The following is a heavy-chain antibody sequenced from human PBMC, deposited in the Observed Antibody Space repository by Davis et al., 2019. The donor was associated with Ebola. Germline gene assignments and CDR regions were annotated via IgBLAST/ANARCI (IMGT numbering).Heavy chain of an antibody. V-gene: IGHV3-15*01. CDR1: GFTFSSYA. CDR3: TTDLFVVSADHWFDP. Sequence: GESLKISCAASGFTFSSYAMSWVRQAPGKGLEWVGRIKSKTDGGTTDYAAPVKGRFTISRDDSKNTLYLQMNSLKTEDTAVYYCTTDLFVVSADHWFDPWGQGTLVTVSS. D-gene: IGHD2-15*01. J-gene: IGHJ5*02. CDR2: IKSKTDGGTT.